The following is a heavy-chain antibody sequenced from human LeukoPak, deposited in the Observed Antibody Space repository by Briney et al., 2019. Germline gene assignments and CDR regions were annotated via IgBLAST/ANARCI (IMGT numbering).Heavy chain of an antibody. D-gene: IGHD5-24*01. J-gene: IGHJ5*02. CDR2: IYTSGST. V-gene: IGHV4-4*07. Sequence: SETLSLTCTVSGGSISSYYWSWIRQPAGQGLEWIGRIYTSGSTNYNPSLKSRVTMSVDTSKNQFSLKLNSVTAADTAVYYCARDAVGRWRFDPWGQGTLVTVSS. CDR1: GGSISSYY. CDR3: ARDAVGRWRFDP.